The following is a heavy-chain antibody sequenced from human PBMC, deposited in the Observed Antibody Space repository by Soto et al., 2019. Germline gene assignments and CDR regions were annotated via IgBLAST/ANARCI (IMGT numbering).Heavy chain of an antibody. CDR2: ISYDGKNK. CDR1: GFSFRNYA. Sequence: PGGSLRLSCAGSGFSFRNYAVHWVRQAPGKGLDWVAVISYDGKNKFYADSVKGRFTISRDNSKNMLYLQMISPRTEDPAVYYCARDVFRAPNFVEAADPDYGCLYAIDVWGQGTTVTVSS. CDR3: ARDVFRAPNFVEAADPDYGCLYAIDV. D-gene: IGHD2-15*01. J-gene: IGHJ6*02. V-gene: IGHV3-30*04.